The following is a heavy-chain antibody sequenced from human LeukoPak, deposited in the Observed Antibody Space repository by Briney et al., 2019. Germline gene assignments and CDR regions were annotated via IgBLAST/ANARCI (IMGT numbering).Heavy chain of an antibody. CDR2: NYHSGST. Sequence: SETLSLTCAVSGYSISSGYYWGWIRQPPGKGLEWIGSNYHSGSTYYNPSLKGRVTISVDTPKNQFSLKLSSVTAADTAVYYCASLYDYVWGSYRYTYRVDYWGQGTLVTVSS. D-gene: IGHD3-16*02. CDR1: GYSISSGYY. V-gene: IGHV4-38-2*01. J-gene: IGHJ4*02. CDR3: ASLYDYVWGSYRYTYRVDY.